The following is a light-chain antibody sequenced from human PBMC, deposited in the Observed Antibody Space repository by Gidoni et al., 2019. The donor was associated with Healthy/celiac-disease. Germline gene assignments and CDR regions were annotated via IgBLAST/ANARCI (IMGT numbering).Light chain of an antibody. Sequence: QSALPQPASVSGSPGPSITISSTGTSSDVGGYNYVSWYQQHPGKAPKLMIYEVSKRPSGVSNRFSGSKSGNTASLTISGLQAEDEADYYGSSYTSSSTVVFGGGTKLTVL. CDR2: EVS. CDR1: SSDVGGYNY. V-gene: IGLV2-14*01. J-gene: IGLJ2*01. CDR3: SSYTSSSTVV.